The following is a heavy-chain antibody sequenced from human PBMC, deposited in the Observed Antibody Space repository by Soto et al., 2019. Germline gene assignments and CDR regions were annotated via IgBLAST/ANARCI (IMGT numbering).Heavy chain of an antibody. CDR2: ISGSGDRT. CDR1: GITFLSIG. Sequence: RWGSLRLSCAASGITFLSIGIIFLRDSALKVLEWVSFISGSGDRTSYAARMNRRFTISRDTSEHMLYLQMNSLRLEDTALDSCAKLRYYDFCSCENWCNPWGQ. J-gene: IGHJ5*02. D-gene: IGHD3-3*01. CDR3: AKLRYYDFCSCENWCNP. V-gene: IGHV3-23*01.